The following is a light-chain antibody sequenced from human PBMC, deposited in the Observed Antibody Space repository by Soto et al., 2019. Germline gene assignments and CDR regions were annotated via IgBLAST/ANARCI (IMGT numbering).Light chain of an antibody. CDR1: QSVSSY. CDR3: HERSNWPLYT. Sequence: EIGLTQSPATLSLSPGERATLSCRASQSVSSYLAWYQQKPGQAPRLLIYDASNRATGIPARFSGSGSGTDFTLTISSLEPEDFAVYYCHERSNWPLYTFGQGTKLEIK. J-gene: IGKJ2*01. V-gene: IGKV3-11*01. CDR2: DAS.